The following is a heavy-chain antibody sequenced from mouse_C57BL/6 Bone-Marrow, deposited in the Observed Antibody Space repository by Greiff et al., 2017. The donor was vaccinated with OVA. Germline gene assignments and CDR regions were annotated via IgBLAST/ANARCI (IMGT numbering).Heavy chain of an antibody. CDR2: IYPRSGNT. D-gene: IGHD1-1*01. J-gene: IGHJ4*01. CDR1: GYTFTSYG. Sequence: QVQLQQSGAELARPGASVKLSCKASGYTFTSYGISWVKQRTGQGLEWIGEIYPRSGNTYYNEKFKGKATLTADKSSSTAYMELRSLTAEDSAVYFCARWGYGSNAMYYWGQGTSGTVSS. CDR3: ARWGYGSNAMYY. V-gene: IGHV1-81*01.